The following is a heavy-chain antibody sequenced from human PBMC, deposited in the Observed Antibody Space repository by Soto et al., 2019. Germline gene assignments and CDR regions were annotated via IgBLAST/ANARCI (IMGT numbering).Heavy chain of an antibody. V-gene: IGHV6-1*01. D-gene: IGHD3-10*01. CDR3: ARGNALDV. J-gene: IGHJ3*01. Sequence: QGQLQQSGPRLVKPSQTLSLTCAISGDSVSSDITSWNWIRQSPSRGLEWLGRTYYRSKWFHDYAASVKSRITINPDTSKNQFSLELNSMTPEHTAVYYCARGNALDVWGQGTVVTVSS. CDR2: TYYRSKWFH. CDR1: GDSVSSDITS.